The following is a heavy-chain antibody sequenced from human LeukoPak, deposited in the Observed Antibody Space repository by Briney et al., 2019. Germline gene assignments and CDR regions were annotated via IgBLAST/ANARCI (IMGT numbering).Heavy chain of an antibody. CDR1: GYSFTSYW. D-gene: IGHD3-22*01. Sequence: GESLKISCKGSGYSFTSYWIGWVRQMPGKGLEWMGIIYPGDSDTRYSLSFQGQVTISADKSISTAYLQWSSLKASDTAMYYCARALTYYYDSSGYYHDYWGQGTLVTVSS. CDR3: ARALTYYYDSSGYYHDY. V-gene: IGHV5-51*01. CDR2: IYPGDSDT. J-gene: IGHJ4*02.